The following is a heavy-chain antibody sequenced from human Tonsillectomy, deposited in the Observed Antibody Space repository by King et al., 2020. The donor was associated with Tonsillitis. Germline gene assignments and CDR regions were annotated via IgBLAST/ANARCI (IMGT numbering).Heavy chain of an antibody. CDR1: GFTFDDNG. D-gene: IGHD6-19*01. J-gene: IGHJ4*02. Sequence: VQLVESGGGVVRPGGSLRLSCAASGFTFDDNGMSWVRQAPGKGLQWVSGINWSGRSTGYADSVKGRFTISRDNAKNSLYLQMNSLRAEDTALYYCARVGSKQWLVPDYFDYWGQGTLVTVSS. V-gene: IGHV3-20*04. CDR2: INWSGRST. CDR3: ARVGSKQWLVPDYFDY.